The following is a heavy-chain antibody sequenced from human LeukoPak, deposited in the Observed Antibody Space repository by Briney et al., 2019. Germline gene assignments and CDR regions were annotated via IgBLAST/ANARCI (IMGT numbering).Heavy chain of an antibody. Sequence: SETLSLTCTVSGGSISSSSYYWGWIRQPPGKGLEWIGSIYYSGSTYYNPSLKGRVTISVDTSKNQFSLKLSSVTAADTAVYYCARRPSSRFNWFDPWGQGTLVTVSS. CDR1: GGSISSSSYY. J-gene: IGHJ5*02. CDR3: ARRPSSRFNWFDP. CDR2: IYYSGST. V-gene: IGHV4-39*01.